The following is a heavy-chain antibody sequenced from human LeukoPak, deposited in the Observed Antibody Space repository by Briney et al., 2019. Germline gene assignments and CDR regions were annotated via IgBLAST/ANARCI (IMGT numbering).Heavy chain of an antibody. Sequence: PGGSLRLSCAASGLTFSSFGMHWVRQAPGKGLEWVAFIRYDASNKYYADSVKGRFTISRDNSKNTLYLQMNSLRAEDTAVYYCATDVHPGNNWFDPWGQGTLVTVSS. D-gene: IGHD1-1*01. J-gene: IGHJ5*02. CDR3: ATDVHPGNNWFDP. CDR1: GLTFSSFG. V-gene: IGHV3-30*02. CDR2: IRYDASNK.